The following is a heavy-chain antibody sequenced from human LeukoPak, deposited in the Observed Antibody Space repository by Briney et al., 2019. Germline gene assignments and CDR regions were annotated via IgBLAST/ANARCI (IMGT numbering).Heavy chain of an antibody. J-gene: IGHJ6*03. Sequence: GGSLRLSCAASGFTFSSYAMSWVRQAPGKGQEWVSAISGSGGSTYYANSVKGRFTISRDNSKNTLYLQMNSLRAEDTAVYYCAKDETLYSSSWYFGYYYYYYMDVWGKGTTVTISS. D-gene: IGHD6-13*01. CDR3: AKDETLYSSSWYFGYYYYYYMDV. CDR1: GFTFSSYA. V-gene: IGHV3-23*01. CDR2: ISGSGGST.